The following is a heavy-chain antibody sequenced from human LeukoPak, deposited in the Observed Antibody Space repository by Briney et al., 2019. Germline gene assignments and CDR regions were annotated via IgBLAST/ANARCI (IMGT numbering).Heavy chain of an antibody. CDR1: GFTFSSYA. CDR3: AKDWWFGELLVEGMGY. V-gene: IGHV3-23*01. Sequence: GGSLRLSCAASGFTFSSYAMSWVRQAPGKGLEWVSAISGSGGSTYYADSVKGRFTISRDNSKNTLYLQMNSLRAEDTAVYYCAKDWWFGELLVEGMGYWGQGTLVTVSS. CDR2: ISGSGGST. D-gene: IGHD3-10*01. J-gene: IGHJ4*02.